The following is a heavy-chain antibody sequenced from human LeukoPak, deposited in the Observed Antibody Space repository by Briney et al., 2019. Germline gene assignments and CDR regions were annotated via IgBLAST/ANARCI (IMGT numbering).Heavy chain of an antibody. CDR2: ISGSGGST. CDR3: ATHPTKYYYDSSGYFNWFDP. CDR1: GFTFSSYG. D-gene: IGHD3-22*01. J-gene: IGHJ5*02. V-gene: IGHV3-23*01. Sequence: GGSLRLSCAASGFTFSSYGMSWVRQAPGKGLEWVSAISGSGGSTYYADSVKGRFTISRDNSKNTLYLQMNSLRAEDTAVYYCATHPTKYYYDSSGYFNWFDPWGQGTLVTVSS.